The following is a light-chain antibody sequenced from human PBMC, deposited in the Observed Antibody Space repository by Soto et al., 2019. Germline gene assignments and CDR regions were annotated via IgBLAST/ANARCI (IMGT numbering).Light chain of an antibody. CDR3: RFIYSGARLYG. V-gene: IGLV7-46*01. J-gene: IGLJ1*01. CDR1: TGAVTSGHY. CDR2: DTS. Sequence: QAVVTQEPSLTVSPGGTVTLTCGSSTGAVTSGHYPYWFQQKPGQAPRTLIYDTSNKHSWTPARFSGSLLGGKAALTLSGAPHEEEAEYYCRFIYSGARLYGFGTGTKVTVL.